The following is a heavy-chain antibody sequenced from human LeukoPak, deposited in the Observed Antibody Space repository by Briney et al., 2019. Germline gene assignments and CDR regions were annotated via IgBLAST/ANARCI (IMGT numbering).Heavy chain of an antibody. CDR1: GYTFTSYG. CDR3: ARALLWFGEYYFDY. Sequence: ASVKVSCKASGYTFTSYGISWVRQAPGQGLEWMGWISAYNGNTNYAQKLQGRVTMTTDTTTSTAYMELRSLRSDDTAVYYCARALLWFGEYYFDYWGQGTLVTVSS. D-gene: IGHD3-10*01. CDR2: ISAYNGNT. J-gene: IGHJ4*02. V-gene: IGHV1-18*04.